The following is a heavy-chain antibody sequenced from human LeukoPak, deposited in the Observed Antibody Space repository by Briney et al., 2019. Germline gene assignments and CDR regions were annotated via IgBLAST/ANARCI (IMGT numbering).Heavy chain of an antibody. Sequence: YMSWIRQARGKGLEGVSYISSSGSTIYSPDSLKRRFTISSDNPKNSLYLQMNSLRAEDTAIYYCAKNFYDSSGYYPLDYWGQGTLVTVSS. CDR1: Y. D-gene: IGHD3-22*01. V-gene: IGHV3-11*01. CDR3: AKNFYDSSGYYPLDY. CDR2: ISSSGSTI. J-gene: IGHJ4*02.